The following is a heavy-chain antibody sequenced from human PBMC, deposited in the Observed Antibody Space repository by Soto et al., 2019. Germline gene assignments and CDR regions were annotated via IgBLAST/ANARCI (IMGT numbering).Heavy chain of an antibody. J-gene: IGHJ6*02. D-gene: IGHD3-3*01. Sequence: GSLRLSCAASGFTFSGSAMHWVRQASGKGLEWVGRIRSKANSYATAYAASVKGRFTISRDDSKNTAYLQMNSLKTEDTAVYYCTRHRSEIYDFWSGNYYYYYGMDVWGQGTTVTVSS. CDR2: IRSKANSYAT. V-gene: IGHV3-73*01. CDR3: TRHRSEIYDFWSGNYYYYYGMDV. CDR1: GFTFSGSA.